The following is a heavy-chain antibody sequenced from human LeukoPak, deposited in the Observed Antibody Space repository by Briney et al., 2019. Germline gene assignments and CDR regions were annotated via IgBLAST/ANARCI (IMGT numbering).Heavy chain of an antibody. Sequence: SESLSLTCTVSGGSISSGSYYWSWIRQPAGKGLEWIGRIYTSGSTNYNPSLKSRVTISVDTSKNQFSLKLSSVTAADTAVYYCAMGMITFGGVIVIPEVYWGQGTLVTVSS. CDR1: GGSISSGSYY. J-gene: IGHJ4*02. V-gene: IGHV4-61*02. CDR3: AMGMITFGGVIVIPEVY. CDR2: IYTSGST. D-gene: IGHD3-16*02.